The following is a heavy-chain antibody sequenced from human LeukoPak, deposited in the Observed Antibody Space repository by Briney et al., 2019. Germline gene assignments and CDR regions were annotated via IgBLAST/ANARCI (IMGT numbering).Heavy chain of an antibody. CDR1: GFTFSSYS. V-gene: IGHV3-21*01. CDR2: ISSSSSYI. CDR3: ARGKTSQNIVTRKTYNWFDP. J-gene: IGHJ5*02. Sequence: GGSLRLSCAASGFTFSSYSMHWVRQSPGKGLEWVSSISSSSSYIYYTDSLKGRFTISRDNAKNSLYLQMKSLRAEDTAVHYCARGKTSQNIVTRKTYNWFDPWGQGTLVTVSS. D-gene: IGHD2/OR15-2a*01.